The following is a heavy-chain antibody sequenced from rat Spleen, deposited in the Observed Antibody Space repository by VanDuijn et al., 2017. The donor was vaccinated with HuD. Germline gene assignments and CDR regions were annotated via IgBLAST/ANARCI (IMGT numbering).Heavy chain of an antibody. V-gene: IGHV2-13*01. D-gene: IGHD1-2*01. CDR2: IWGNGDT. Sequence: QVQLKESGPGLVQPSQTLSLTCTVSGFSLSNYGVIWVRQPPGKGLEWMGVIWGNGDTNYNSALESRLSIIRDTSKSQVFLKVNSLQSDDTAIYFCARSSTIASLRLTYWGQGTLVTVSS. CDR1: GFSLSNYG. CDR3: ARSSTIASLRLTY. J-gene: IGHJ3*01.